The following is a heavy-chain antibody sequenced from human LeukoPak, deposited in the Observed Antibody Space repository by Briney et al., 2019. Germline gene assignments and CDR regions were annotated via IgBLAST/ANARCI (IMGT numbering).Heavy chain of an antibody. CDR1: GYTFTSYD. D-gene: IGHD1-1*01. J-gene: IGHJ3*02. V-gene: IGHV1-8*01. Sequence: ASVKVSCKASGYTFTSYDINWVRQATGQGLEWMGWMNPNSGNTGYAQKFQGRVTMTRNTSISTAYMELSSLRSEDTAVYYCARDGRTGTIDLGAFDIWGQGTMVTVSS. CDR2: MNPNSGNT. CDR3: ARDGRTGTIDLGAFDI.